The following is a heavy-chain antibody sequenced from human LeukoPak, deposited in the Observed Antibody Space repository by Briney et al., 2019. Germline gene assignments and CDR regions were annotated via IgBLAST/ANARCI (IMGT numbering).Heavy chain of an antibody. CDR3: AKDLLWFGELLLDY. J-gene: IGHJ4*02. Sequence: PRGSLRLSCAASGFTFSSYAMSWVRQAPGKGLEWVSAISGSGGSTYYADSVKGRFTISRGNSKNTLYLQMNSLRAEDTAVYYCAKDLLWFGELLLDYWGQGTLVTVSS. CDR1: GFTFSSYA. V-gene: IGHV3-23*01. D-gene: IGHD3-10*01. CDR2: ISGSGGST.